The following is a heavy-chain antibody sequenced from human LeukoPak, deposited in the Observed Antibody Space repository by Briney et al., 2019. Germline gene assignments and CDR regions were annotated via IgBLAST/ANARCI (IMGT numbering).Heavy chain of an antibody. CDR1: GGSVSSGSSY. J-gene: IGHJ4*02. V-gene: IGHV4-61*01. CDR3: AGGAGWLSDY. CDR2: IYYSGST. D-gene: IGHD2-15*01. Sequence: SETLSLTCTVSGGSVSSGSSYWSWIRQPPGKGLEWIGYIYYSGSTNYNPSLKSRVTISVDTSKNQFSLKLSSVSAADTAVYYCAGGAGWLSDYWGQGTLVTVSS.